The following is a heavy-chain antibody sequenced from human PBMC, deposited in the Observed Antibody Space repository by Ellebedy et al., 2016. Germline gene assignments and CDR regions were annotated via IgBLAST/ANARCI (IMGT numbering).Heavy chain of an antibody. CDR1: GFTFSNYF. CDR3: RQGHYANY. D-gene: IGHD4-17*01. Sequence: GESLKISXATSGFTFSNYFMTWVRQAPGKGLEGVATISAGGDNTFFADSVKGRFTMSRDIPKNTVYLQMNRLRAEDTAVYYCRQGHYANYWGQGTLVTVSS. CDR2: ISAGGDNT. V-gene: IGHV3-23*01. J-gene: IGHJ4*02.